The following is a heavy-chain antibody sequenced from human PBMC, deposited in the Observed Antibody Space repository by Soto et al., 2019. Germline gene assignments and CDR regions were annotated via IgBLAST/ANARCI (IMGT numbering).Heavy chain of an antibody. CDR2: IYYSGST. D-gene: IGHD1-7*01. V-gene: IGHV4-61*01. CDR3: ASNWNYDAFDI. CDR1: GGSVSSGSYY. Sequence: SETLSLTYTVSGGSVSSGSYYWSWIRQPPGKGLEWIGYIYYSGSTNYNPSLKSRVTISVDTSKNQFSLKLSSVTAADTAVYYCASNWNYDAFDIWGQGTMVTVSS. J-gene: IGHJ3*02.